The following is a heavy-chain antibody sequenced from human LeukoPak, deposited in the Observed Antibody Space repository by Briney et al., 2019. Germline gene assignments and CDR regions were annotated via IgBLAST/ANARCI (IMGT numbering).Heavy chain of an antibody. CDR3: ARGVTIQVEDWFDP. J-gene: IGHJ5*02. D-gene: IGHD3-3*01. CDR2: INPNSGGT. CDR1: GYTFTGYY. Sequence: ASVKVSCKASGYTFTGYYMHWVRQAPGQGLEWMGWINPNSGGTNYAQKFQGRVTMTRDTSISTAYMELSSLRSEDTAVYYCARGVTIQVEDWFDPWGQGTLVTVSS. V-gene: IGHV1-2*02.